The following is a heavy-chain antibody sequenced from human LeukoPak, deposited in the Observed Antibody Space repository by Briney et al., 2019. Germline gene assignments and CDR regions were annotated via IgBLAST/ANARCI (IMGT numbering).Heavy chain of an antibody. CDR1: GGSISSSSYY. J-gene: IGHJ3*02. Sequence: SETLSLTCTVSGGSISSSSYYWGWIRQPPGKGLEWIGSIYYSGSTYYNPSLKSRVTISVDTSKNQFSLKLSSVTAADTAVYYCARHVVVTPGAFDIWGQGTMVTVSS. CDR2: IYYSGST. V-gene: IGHV4-39*01. D-gene: IGHD3-22*01. CDR3: ARHVVVTPGAFDI.